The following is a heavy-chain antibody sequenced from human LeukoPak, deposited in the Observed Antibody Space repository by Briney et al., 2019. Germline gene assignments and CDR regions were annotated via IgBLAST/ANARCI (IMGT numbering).Heavy chain of an antibody. CDR3: AKATYCSSTSCYHYSYYYMDA. CDR1: GFTFSSYA. V-gene: IGHV3-23*01. CDR2: INGSGGST. Sequence: PGGSLRLSCAASGFTFSSYAMSWVRQAPGKGLEWVSAINGSGGSTYYADSVKGRFTISRDNSKNTLYLQMNSLRAEDTAVYYCAKATYCSSTSCYHYSYYYMDAWGKGTTVTVS. J-gene: IGHJ6*03. D-gene: IGHD2-2*01.